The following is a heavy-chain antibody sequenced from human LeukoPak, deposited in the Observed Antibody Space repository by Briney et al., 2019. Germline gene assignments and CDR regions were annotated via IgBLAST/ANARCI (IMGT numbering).Heavy chain of an antibody. CDR3: AGTEYDFWSGPSFDY. J-gene: IGHJ4*02. D-gene: IGHD3-3*01. CDR2: ISSSGSTI. V-gene: IGHV3-11*04. CDR1: GFTFSDYY. Sequence: GGSLRLSCAASGFTFSDYYMSWIRQAPGKGLEWVSYISSSGSTIYYADSVKGRFTISRDNAKNSLYLQMNSLRAEDTAVYYCAGTEYDFWSGPSFDYWGQGTLVTVSS.